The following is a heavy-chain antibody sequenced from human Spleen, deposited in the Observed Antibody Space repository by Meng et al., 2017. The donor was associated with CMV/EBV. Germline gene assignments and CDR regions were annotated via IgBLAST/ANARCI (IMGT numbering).Heavy chain of an antibody. V-gene: IGHV1-8*01. CDR2: MNPNSGNT. CDR3: ARGWYHF. Sequence: ASVKVSCKASGHSIASSGISWVRQAAGQGLEWMGWMNPNSGNTGYAQKFQGRVTMTRNTSISTAYMELSSLRHEDTAVYYCARGWYHFWGQGALVTVSS. CDR1: GHSIASSG. D-gene: IGHD6-13*01. J-gene: IGHJ4*02.